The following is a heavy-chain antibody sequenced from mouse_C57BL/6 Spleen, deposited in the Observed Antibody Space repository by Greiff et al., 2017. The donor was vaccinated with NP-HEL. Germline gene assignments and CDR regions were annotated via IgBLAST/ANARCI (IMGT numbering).Heavy chain of an antibody. CDR3: ARSLYGNYEGIAY. V-gene: IGHV1-81*01. J-gene: IGHJ3*01. Sequence: VQLQQSGAELARPGASVKLSCKASGYTFTSYGISWVKQRPGQGLEWIGEIYPRSGNTYYNEKFKGKATLTADKSSSTAYMELRSLTSEDSAVYFCARSLYGNYEGIAYWGQGTLVTVSA. CDR1: GYTFTSYG. CDR2: IYPRSGNT. D-gene: IGHD2-1*01.